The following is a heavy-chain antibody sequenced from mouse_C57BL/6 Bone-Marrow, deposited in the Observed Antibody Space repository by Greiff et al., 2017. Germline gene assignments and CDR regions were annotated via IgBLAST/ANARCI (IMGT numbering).Heavy chain of an antibody. CDR3: ARSTMVTSYAMDY. D-gene: IGHD2-2*01. Sequence: QVQLKESGPGLVQPSQSLSITCTVSGFSLTSYGVHWVRQSPGKGLEWLGVIWSGGSTDYNAAFISRLSISKDNSKSQVFFKMNRLQADDTAIYYGARSTMVTSYAMDYWGQGTSVTVSS. CDR1: GFSLTSYG. CDR2: IWSGGST. J-gene: IGHJ4*01. V-gene: IGHV2-2*01.